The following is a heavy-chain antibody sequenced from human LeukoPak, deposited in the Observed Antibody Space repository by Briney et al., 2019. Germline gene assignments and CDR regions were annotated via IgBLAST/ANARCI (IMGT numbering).Heavy chain of an antibody. V-gene: IGHV3-48*02. D-gene: IGHD1-26*01. CDR2: ISASSGAM. Sequence: GGSLRLSCAASGFTFSSYSMNWVRQAPGKGLEWVAYISASSGAMYYADSVKGRFTITRDDARDSLYLLMNSLRDEDSAVYYCARDAGSYTMGNWFDPWGQGTLVTVSS. CDR3: ARDAGSYTMGNWFDP. J-gene: IGHJ5*02. CDR1: GFTFSSYS.